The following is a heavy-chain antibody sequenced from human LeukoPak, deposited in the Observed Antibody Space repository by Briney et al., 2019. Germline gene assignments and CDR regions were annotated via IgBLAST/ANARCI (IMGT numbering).Heavy chain of an antibody. D-gene: IGHD3-16*01. CDR3: AKDMMSLIDI. V-gene: IGHV3-30*18. Sequence: GGSLRLSCAASGFTFSSYGMHWVRQAPGKGLEWVAIMSYDGSNKYYADSVKGRFTISRDNSKNTLYLQMNSLRAEDTAVYYCAKDMMSLIDIWGQGTMVTVSS. CDR2: MSYDGSNK. J-gene: IGHJ3*02. CDR1: GFTFSSYG.